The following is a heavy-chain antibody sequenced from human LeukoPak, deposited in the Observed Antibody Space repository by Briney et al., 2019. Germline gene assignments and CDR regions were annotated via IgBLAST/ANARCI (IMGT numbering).Heavy chain of an antibody. CDR3: AKGGYSYGFRSGPPDDY. CDR1: GFTFSSYA. J-gene: IGHJ4*02. Sequence: GGSLRLSCAASGFTFSSYAMSWVRQAPGKGLEWVSAISGSGGSTYYADSVKGRFTISRDNSKNTLYLQMNSLRAEDTAVHYCAKGGYSYGFRSGPPDDYWGQGTLVTVSS. V-gene: IGHV3-23*01. CDR2: ISGSGGST. D-gene: IGHD5-18*01.